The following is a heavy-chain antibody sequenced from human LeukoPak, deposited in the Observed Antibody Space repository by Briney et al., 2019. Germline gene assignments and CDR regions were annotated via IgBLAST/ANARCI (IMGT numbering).Heavy chain of an antibody. V-gene: IGHV4-59*12. CDR2: IYYSGST. D-gene: IGHD3-3*01. CDR1: GGSISSYH. J-gene: IGHJ5*02. CDR3: ARGYDFWSGYYRQNWFDP. Sequence: PSETLSLTCTVSGGSISSYHWSWIRQPPGKGLECIGFIYYSGSTNYNPSLKSRVTISVDTSKNQFSLKLSSVTAADTAVYYCARGYDFWSGYYRQNWFDPWGQGTLVTVSS.